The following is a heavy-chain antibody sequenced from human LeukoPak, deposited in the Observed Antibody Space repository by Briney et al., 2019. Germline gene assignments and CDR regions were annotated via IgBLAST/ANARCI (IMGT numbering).Heavy chain of an antibody. CDR2: FDPEDGET. J-gene: IGHJ4*02. V-gene: IGHV1-24*01. D-gene: IGHD4-17*01. CDR3: ATDLNTVTFDY. Sequence: AASVKVSCKVSGYTHTELSMHWVRQAPGKGLEWMGGFDPEDGETIYAQKFRGRVTMTEDTSTDTAYMELSSLRSEDTAVYYCATDLNTVTFDYWGQGTLVTVSS. CDR1: GYTHTELS.